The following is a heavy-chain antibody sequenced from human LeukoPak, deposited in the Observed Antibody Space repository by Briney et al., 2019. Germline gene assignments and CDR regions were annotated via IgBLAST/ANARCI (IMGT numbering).Heavy chain of an antibody. CDR3: ARVRPQDDWGFDY. Sequence: PSETLSLTCTVSGGSISSGDYYWSWIRQPPGKGLEWIGYIYYSGSTYYNPSLKSRVTISVDTSKNQFSLKLSSVTAADTAVYYCARVRPQDDWGFDYWGQGTLVTVSS. V-gene: IGHV4-30-4*01. J-gene: IGHJ4*02. CDR1: GGSISSGDYY. D-gene: IGHD7-27*01. CDR2: IYYSGST.